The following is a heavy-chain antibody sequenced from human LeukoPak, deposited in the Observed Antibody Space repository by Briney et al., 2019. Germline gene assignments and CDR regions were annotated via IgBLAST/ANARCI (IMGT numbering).Heavy chain of an antibody. D-gene: IGHD3-22*01. CDR3: AKDEVVTYYYDSSGSDY. Sequence: SGSGGSTYYADSVKGRFTISRDNSKNTLYLQMNSLRAEDTAVYYCAKDEVVTYYYDSSGSDYWGQGTLVTVSS. V-gene: IGHV3-23*01. J-gene: IGHJ4*02. CDR2: SGSGGST.